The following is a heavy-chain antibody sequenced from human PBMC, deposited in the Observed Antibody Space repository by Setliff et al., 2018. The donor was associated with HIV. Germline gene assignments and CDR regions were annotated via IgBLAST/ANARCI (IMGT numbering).Heavy chain of an antibody. CDR2: IRNKKNGGTT. Sequence: GGSLRLSCAASGFTFCNAWMTWVRQAPGKGLEWVARIRNKKNGGTTEYATPVKGRFTISRDDSENMLYLQMNDLKTEDTAVYYCMDFAIAGAWDYWGQGTPVTVSS. CDR3: MDFAIAGAWDY. J-gene: IGHJ4*02. V-gene: IGHV3-15*01. D-gene: IGHD6-13*01. CDR1: GFTFCNAW.